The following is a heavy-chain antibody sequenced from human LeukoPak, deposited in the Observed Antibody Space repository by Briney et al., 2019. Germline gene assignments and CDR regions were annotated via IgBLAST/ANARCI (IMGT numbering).Heavy chain of an antibody. CDR1: GGSFSGYY. Sequence: SETLSLTCAVSGGSFSGYYWSWIRQPPGKGLEWIGEINHSGSTNYNPSLKSRVTISVDTSKNQFSLKLSSVTAADTAVYYCARAPQRSYQHNWFDPWGQGTLVTVSS. D-gene: IGHD2-21*01. CDR3: ARAPQRSYQHNWFDP. CDR2: INHSGST. J-gene: IGHJ5*02. V-gene: IGHV4-34*01.